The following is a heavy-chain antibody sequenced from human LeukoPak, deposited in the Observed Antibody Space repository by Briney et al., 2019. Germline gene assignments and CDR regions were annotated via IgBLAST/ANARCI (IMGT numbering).Heavy chain of an antibody. CDR2: ISYDGSNK. J-gene: IGHJ4*02. CDR1: GFTFSSYG. Sequence: TGGSLRLSCAASGFTFSSYGMHWVRQAPGKGLEWVAVISYDGSNKYYADSVKGRFTISRDNSKNTLYLQMNSLRAEDTAVYFCACLRGPSDYWGQGTLVTVSS. D-gene: IGHD4-17*01. V-gene: IGHV3-30*03. CDR3: ACLRGPSDY.